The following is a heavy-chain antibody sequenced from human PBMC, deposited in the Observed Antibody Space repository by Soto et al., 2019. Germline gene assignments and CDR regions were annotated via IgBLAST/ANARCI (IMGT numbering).Heavy chain of an antibody. J-gene: IGHJ4*02. Sequence: QIQLVQSGTEVKEPGASVKVSCKASGYTFTNYDVTWVRQAPGQGLEWMGWISAYNGDTKYAQKFQDRVTMTTDTSTTTAYMELRSLRSDDTAVYYCARDGSADYWGQGTLVTVSS. CDR3: ARDGSADY. CDR2: ISAYNGDT. D-gene: IGHD3-10*01. V-gene: IGHV1-18*01. CDR1: GYTFTNYD.